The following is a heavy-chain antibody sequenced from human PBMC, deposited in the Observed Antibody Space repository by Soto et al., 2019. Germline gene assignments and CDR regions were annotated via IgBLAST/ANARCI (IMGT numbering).Heavy chain of an antibody. D-gene: IGHD3-10*01. V-gene: IGHV3-23*01. Sequence: EVQLLESGGGLVQPGGSLRLSCAASGFTFSSYAMSWVRQAPGKGLEWVSSISGSGGSTYYADSVKGRFTISRDHSKNTLYLQMNRVRAVDTAVQYCAKGDATPVWFGEFRSCWPWGLGSLLTVSS. CDR1: GFTFSSYA. J-gene: IGHJ4*02. CDR2: ISGSGGST. CDR3: AKGDATPVWFGEFRSCWP.